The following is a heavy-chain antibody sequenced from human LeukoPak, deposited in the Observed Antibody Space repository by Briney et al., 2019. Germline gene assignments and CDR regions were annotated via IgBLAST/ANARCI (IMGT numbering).Heavy chain of an antibody. Sequence: PSETLSLTRTVSGGSISSGGYYWSWIRQHPGTGLEWIGYIYYSGSTYYNPSLKSRVTISVDTSKNQFSLKLSSVTAADTAVYYCASGDTAMVRIDYWGQGTLVTVSS. V-gene: IGHV4-31*03. CDR3: ASGDTAMVRIDY. D-gene: IGHD5-18*01. CDR2: IYYSGST. J-gene: IGHJ4*02. CDR1: GGSISSGGYY.